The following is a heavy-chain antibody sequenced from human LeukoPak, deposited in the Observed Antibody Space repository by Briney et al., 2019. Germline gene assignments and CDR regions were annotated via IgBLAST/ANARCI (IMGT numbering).Heavy chain of an antibody. D-gene: IGHD4-17*01. J-gene: IGHJ4*02. Sequence: ASVEVSCKASGYTFTNFGISWVRQAPGQGLEWMGWISAYNGNTNYAQRLQGRVTMTTDTSTSTAYMELRSLRSDDTAVYYCARDRDYGDYNTQDLFVYWGQGTLVTVSS. CDR3: ARDRDYGDYNTQDLFVY. CDR1: GYTFTNFG. CDR2: ISAYNGNT. V-gene: IGHV1-18*01.